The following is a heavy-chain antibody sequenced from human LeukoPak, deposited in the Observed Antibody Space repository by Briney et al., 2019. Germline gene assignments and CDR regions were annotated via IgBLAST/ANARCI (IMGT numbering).Heavy chain of an antibody. CDR1: GGSFSGYY. Sequence: SETLSLTCAVYGGSFSGYYWSWIRQPPGKGLEWIGEINHSGSTNYNPSLKSRVTISVDTSKNQFSLKLTSVTAADTAVYYCATLYYYDSSGYSSSWGQGTLVTVSS. CDR3: ATLYYYDSSGYSSS. J-gene: IGHJ4*02. CDR2: INHSGST. V-gene: IGHV4-34*01. D-gene: IGHD3-22*01.